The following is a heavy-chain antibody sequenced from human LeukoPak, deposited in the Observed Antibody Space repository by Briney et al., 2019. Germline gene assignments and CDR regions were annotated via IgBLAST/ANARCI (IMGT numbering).Heavy chain of an antibody. J-gene: IGHJ4*02. CDR3: ARGANELLPLLYYFDY. CDR2: IYRSGST. D-gene: IGHD3-22*01. CDR1: GGSISSGGYS. Sequence: SETLSLTCAVSGGSISSGGYSWSWIRQPPGKGLEWIGYIYRSGSTYYNPSLKSRVTISVDTSKNQFSLKLSSVTAADTAVYYCARGANELLPLLYYFDYWGQGTLVTVSS. V-gene: IGHV4-30-2*05.